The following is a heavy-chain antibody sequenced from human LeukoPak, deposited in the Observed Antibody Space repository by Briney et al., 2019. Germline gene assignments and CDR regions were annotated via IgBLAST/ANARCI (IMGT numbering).Heavy chain of an antibody. CDR1: GFTFSSYA. CDR3: ASAHSSGWSLLDY. J-gene: IGHJ4*02. Sequence: PGGSLRLSCAASGFTFSSYAMHWVRQAPGKGLEWVAVISYDGSNKYYADSVKGRFTISRDNSKNTLYLQMNSLRAEDTAVYYCASAHSSGWSLLDYWGQGTLVAVSS. D-gene: IGHD6-19*01. CDR2: ISYDGSNK. V-gene: IGHV3-30-3*01.